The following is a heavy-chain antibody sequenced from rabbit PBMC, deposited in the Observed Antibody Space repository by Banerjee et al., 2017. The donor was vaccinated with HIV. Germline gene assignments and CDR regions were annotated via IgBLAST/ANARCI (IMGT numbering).Heavy chain of an antibody. J-gene: IGHJ2*01. CDR3: ARGGVGSTGYTYAFDP. Sequence: QSLEESGGDLVKPGASLTLTCTASGFSFSSHYMCWVRQAPGKRLEWIGCINTDSSGRTYYASWAKGRFTISITSSTTVTLQMTSLTAADTATYFCARGGVGSTGYTYAFDPWGPGTLVTVS. D-gene: IGHD1-1*01. CDR2: INTDSSGRT. CDR1: GFSFSSHY. V-gene: IGHV1S40*01.